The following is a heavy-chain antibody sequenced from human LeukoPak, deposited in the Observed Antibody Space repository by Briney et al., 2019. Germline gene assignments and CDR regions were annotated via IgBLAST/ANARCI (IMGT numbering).Heavy chain of an antibody. D-gene: IGHD2-21*02. CDR2: ISGSGGST. Sequence: GGSLRLSCAASGFTFSSYAISWVRQAPGKGLEWVSAISGSGGSTYYADSVKGRFTISRDNSKNTLYLQMNSLRAEDTAVYYCASLLAYCGGDCRFAFDIWGQGTMVTVSS. CDR1: GFTFSSYA. J-gene: IGHJ3*02. V-gene: IGHV3-23*01. CDR3: ASLLAYCGGDCRFAFDI.